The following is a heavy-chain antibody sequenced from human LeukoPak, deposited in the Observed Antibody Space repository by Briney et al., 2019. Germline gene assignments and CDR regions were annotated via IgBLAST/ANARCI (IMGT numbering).Heavy chain of an antibody. J-gene: IGHJ4*02. Sequence: GGSLRLSCAASGFTFSNYAMGWVRQAPGKGLEWVAAISAGGVNTYSADSVKGRFTISRDNSKNTLYLQMHSLRAEDTAVYYCSLLAVASPQDYWGQGTLVTVSS. V-gene: IGHV3-23*01. CDR3: SLLAVASPQDY. CDR2: ISAGGVNT. CDR1: GFTFSNYA. D-gene: IGHD6-19*01.